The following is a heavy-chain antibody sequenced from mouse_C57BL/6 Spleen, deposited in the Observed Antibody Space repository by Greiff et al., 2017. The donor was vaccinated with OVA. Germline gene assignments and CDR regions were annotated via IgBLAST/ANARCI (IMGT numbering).Heavy chain of an antibody. D-gene: IGHD2-4*01. Sequence: VQLQQSGAELVRPGSSVKMSCKTSGYTFTSYGINWVKQRPGQGLEWIGYIYTGNGYTEYNEKFKGKATLTSDTSSSTAYMQLSSLTSEDSAIYFCVSYDYEGPFAYWGQGTLVTVSA. V-gene: IGHV1-58*01. CDR3: VSYDYEGPFAY. CDR1: GYTFTSYG. CDR2: IYTGNGYT. J-gene: IGHJ3*01.